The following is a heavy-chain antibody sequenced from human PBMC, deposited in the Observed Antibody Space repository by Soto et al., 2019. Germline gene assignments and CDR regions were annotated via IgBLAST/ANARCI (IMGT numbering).Heavy chain of an antibody. J-gene: IGHJ6*02. Sequence: QVQLVQSGAEVKKPGASVKVSCKASGYSFTDYHIHWVRQAPGQGLEWLGRINPKSGGTSTAQKVQGCVTMTTHPSITPASMELTRLTSDDTAIYYCARGDSTDCSNGVCSFFYNHDMDVWGPGTTVTVSS. CDR1: GYSFTDYH. D-gene: IGHD2-8*01. CDR2: INPKSGGT. V-gene: IGHV1-2*04. CDR3: ARGDSTDCSNGVCSFFYNHDMDV.